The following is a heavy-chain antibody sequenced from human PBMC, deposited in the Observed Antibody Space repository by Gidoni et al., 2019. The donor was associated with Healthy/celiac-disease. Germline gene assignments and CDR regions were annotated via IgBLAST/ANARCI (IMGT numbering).Heavy chain of an antibody. CDR2: ISYDGSNK. Sequence: QVQLVESGGGVVQPGRSLRLSCAASGCTFSSYAMHWVRQAPGKGLEWMAVISYDGSNKYYADSVKGRFPISRDKSKNTLYLHMNSLRAEDTAVYYCARGRLVRGVIITPLDYWAQGTLVTVSS. CDR3: ARGRLVRGVIITPLDY. V-gene: IGHV3-30*01. CDR1: GCTFSSYA. D-gene: IGHD3-10*01. J-gene: IGHJ4*02.